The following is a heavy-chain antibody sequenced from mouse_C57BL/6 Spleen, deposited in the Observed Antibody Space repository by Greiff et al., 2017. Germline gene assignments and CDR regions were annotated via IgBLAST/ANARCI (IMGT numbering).Heavy chain of an antibody. D-gene: IGHD2-4*01. CDR3: TRFHDYDGAWFAY. V-gene: IGHV1-15*01. J-gene: IGHJ3*01. CDR2: IDPETGGT. Sequence: VQRVESGAELVRPGASVTLSCKASGYTFTDYEMHWVKQTPVHGLEWIGAIDPETGGTAYNQKFKGKAILTADKSSSTAYMELRSLTSEDSAVYYCTRFHDYDGAWFAYWGQGTLVTVSA. CDR1: GYTFTDYE.